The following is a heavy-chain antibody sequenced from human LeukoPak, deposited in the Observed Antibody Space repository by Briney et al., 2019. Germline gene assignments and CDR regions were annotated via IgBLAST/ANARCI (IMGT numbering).Heavy chain of an antibody. J-gene: IGHJ3*01. CDR1: GFTFNNYW. CDR2: IKQDGSDK. D-gene: IGHD3-22*01. V-gene: IGHV3-7*05. CDR3: ARDSIPGYDSSGYMVAFDL. Sequence: GGSLRLSYAASGFTFNNYWMTWVRQAPGKGLEWVANIKQDGSDKYYVDSVKGRFIISRDTAKNSLYLQMNSLRAEDTAVYYCARDSIPGYDSSGYMVAFDLWGQGTMVTVSS.